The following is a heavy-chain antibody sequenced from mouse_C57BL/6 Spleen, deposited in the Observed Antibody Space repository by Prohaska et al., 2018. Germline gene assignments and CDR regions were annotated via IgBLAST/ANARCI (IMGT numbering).Heavy chain of an antibody. CDR3: ARWLLLYAMDY. J-gene: IGHJ4*01. CDR1: GYSITSGYY. D-gene: IGHD2-3*01. V-gene: IGHV3-6*01. CDR2: ISYDGSN. Sequence: DVQLQESGPGLVKPSQSLSLTCSVTGYSITSGYYWNWIRQFPGNKLEWMGYISYDGSNNYNPSLKNRISITRDTSKNQFFLKLNSVTTEDTATYYCARWLLLYAMDYWGQGTSVTVSS.